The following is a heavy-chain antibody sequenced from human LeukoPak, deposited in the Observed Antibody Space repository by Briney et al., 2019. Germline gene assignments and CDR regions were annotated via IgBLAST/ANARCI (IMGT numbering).Heavy chain of an antibody. V-gene: IGHV1-69*13. D-gene: IGHD6-13*01. CDR3: AREIAAAHDAFDI. CDR1: GGTFSSYA. Sequence: SVKVSCKASGGTFSSYAISWVRQAPGQGLEWMGGIIPIFGTANYAQKFQGRVTITADESTSTAYMELSSLRSEDTAVYYCAREIAAAHDAFDIWGQGTMVTVSS. CDR2: IIPIFGTA. J-gene: IGHJ3*02.